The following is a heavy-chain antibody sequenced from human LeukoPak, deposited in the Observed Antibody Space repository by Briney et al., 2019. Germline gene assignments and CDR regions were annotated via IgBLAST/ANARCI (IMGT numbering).Heavy chain of an antibody. CDR1: GFTFSSYG. D-gene: IGHD5-12*01. V-gene: IGHV3-30*03. CDR3: ARDAYDYGVPRGYYYYYMDV. CDR2: ISYDGSNK. Sequence: PGGSLRLSCAASGFTFSSYGMHWVRQAPGKGLEWVAVISYDGSNKYYADSVKGRFTISRDNSKNTLYLQMNSLRAEDTAVYYCARDAYDYGVPRGYYYYYMDVWGKGTTVTVSS. J-gene: IGHJ6*03.